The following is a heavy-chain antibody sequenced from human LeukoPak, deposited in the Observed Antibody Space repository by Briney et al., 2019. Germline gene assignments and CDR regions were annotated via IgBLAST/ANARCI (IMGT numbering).Heavy chain of an antibody. CDR1: GFTFSSYA. Sequence: GGSLRLSCAASGFTFSSYAMHWVRQAPGKGLEWVAVISYDGSNKYYADSVKGRFTISRDNSKNTLYLQMNSLRVDDTAAYYCATISGSFEYLDYWGQGTLVTVSS. V-gene: IGHV3-30-3*02. D-gene: IGHD1-26*01. CDR2: ISYDGSNK. CDR3: ATISGSFEYLDY. J-gene: IGHJ4*02.